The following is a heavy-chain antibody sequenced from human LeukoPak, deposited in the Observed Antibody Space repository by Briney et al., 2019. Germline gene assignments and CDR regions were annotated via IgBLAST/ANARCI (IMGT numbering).Heavy chain of an antibody. CDR1: GGSVSSGSYY. J-gene: IGHJ6*02. Sequence: SETLSLTCTVSGGSVSSGSYYWSWIRQPPGKGLEWIGYIYYSGSTNYNPSLKSRVTISVDTSKNQFSLKLSSVTAADTAVYYCARDYGDLPYYYYGMDVWAKGPRSPSP. V-gene: IGHV4-61*01. D-gene: IGHD4-17*01. CDR3: ARDYGDLPYYYYGMDV. CDR2: IYYSGST.